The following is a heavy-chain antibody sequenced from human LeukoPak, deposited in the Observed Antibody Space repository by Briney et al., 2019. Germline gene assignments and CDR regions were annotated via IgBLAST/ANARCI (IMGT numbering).Heavy chain of an antibody. CDR2: IIPIFGTA. CDR1: GGTFSSYA. J-gene: IGHJ4*02. Sequence: ASVKVSCKATGGTFSSYAISWVRQAPGQGLEWMGGIIPIFGTANYAQKFQGRVTITADKSTSTAYMELSSLRSEDTAVYYCARRYYDFWSGYYANFDYWGQGTLVTVSS. CDR3: ARRYYDFWSGYYANFDY. D-gene: IGHD3-3*01. V-gene: IGHV1-69*06.